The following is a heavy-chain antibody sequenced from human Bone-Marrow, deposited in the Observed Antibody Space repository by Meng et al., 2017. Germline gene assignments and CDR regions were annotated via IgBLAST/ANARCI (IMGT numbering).Heavy chain of an antibody. CDR3: ARVYYDILTGYYDDAFDI. D-gene: IGHD3-9*01. J-gene: IGHJ3*02. CDR2: ISSSGSTI. Sequence: GESLKISCAASGFTLSSYEMNWVRQAPGKGLEWVSYISSSGSTIYYADSVKGRFTISRDNAKNSLYLQMNSLRAEDTAVYYCARVYYDILTGYYDDAFDIWGQGTMVTVSS. V-gene: IGHV3-48*03. CDR1: GFTLSSYE.